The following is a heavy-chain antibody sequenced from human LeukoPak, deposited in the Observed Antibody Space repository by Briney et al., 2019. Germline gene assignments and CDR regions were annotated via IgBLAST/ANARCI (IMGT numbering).Heavy chain of an antibody. Sequence: GGSLRLSCAASGFTVSSNYMSWVRQAPGKGLEWGSVIYSGGSTYYADSVKGRFTISRDNSKNTLYLQMNSLRAEDTAVYYCTRDRGGSSSWYGGVFDYWGQGTLVTVSS. J-gene: IGHJ4*02. V-gene: IGHV3-53*01. D-gene: IGHD6-13*01. CDR1: GFTVSSNY. CDR3: TRDRGGSSSWYGGVFDY. CDR2: IYSGGST.